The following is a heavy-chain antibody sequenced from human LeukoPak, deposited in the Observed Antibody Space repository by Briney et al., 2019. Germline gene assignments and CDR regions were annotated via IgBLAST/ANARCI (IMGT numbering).Heavy chain of an antibody. CDR3: ASSYYYGSGSYFHYGMDV. J-gene: IGHJ6*04. CDR2: IYPGDSDT. Sequence: GESLKISCKGSGYSFTSYWIGWVRQMPGNGLEWMGIIYPGDSDTRYSPSFQGQVTISADKSISTAYLQWSSLKASDTAMYYCASSYYYGSGSYFHYGMDVWGKGTTVTVSS. D-gene: IGHD3-10*01. CDR1: GYSFTSYW. V-gene: IGHV5-51*01.